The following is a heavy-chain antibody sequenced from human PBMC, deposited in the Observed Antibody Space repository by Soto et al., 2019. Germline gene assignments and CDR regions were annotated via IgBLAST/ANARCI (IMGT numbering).Heavy chain of an antibody. J-gene: IGHJ4*02. CDR3: ARSPPGKASWAYSSGWYYSDY. CDR1: GYSFTSYY. CDR2: INPSGGST. Sequence: ASVKVSCKASGYSFTSYYMHWVRQAPGQGLEWMGIINPSGGSTSHAQKFQGRVTMPRDTSTSTVYMELSSLRSEDTAVYYCARSPPGKASWAYSSGWYYSDYWGQGTLVTVS. D-gene: IGHD6-19*01. V-gene: IGHV1-46*03.